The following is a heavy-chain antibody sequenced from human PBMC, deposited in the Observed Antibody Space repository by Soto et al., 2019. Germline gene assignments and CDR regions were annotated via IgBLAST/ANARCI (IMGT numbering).Heavy chain of an antibody. V-gene: IGHV1-18*01. D-gene: IGHD6-19*01. CDR1: GYTFTSYG. Sequence: ASVKVSCKASGYTFTSYGISWVRQAPGQGLEWMGWISAYNGNTNYAQKLQGRVTMTTDTSTSTAYMELRSLRSDDTAVYYCARALLPGIAVAAPHDAFDIWGQGTMVTVSS. J-gene: IGHJ3*02. CDR2: ISAYNGNT. CDR3: ARALLPGIAVAAPHDAFDI.